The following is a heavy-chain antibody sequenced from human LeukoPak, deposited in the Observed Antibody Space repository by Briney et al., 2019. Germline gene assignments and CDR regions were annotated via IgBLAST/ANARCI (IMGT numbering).Heavy chain of an antibody. CDR2: TYTSGST. V-gene: IGHV4-61*02. CDR3: ARGAYFGELSYASLDF. Sequence: SETLSLTCTVSGDSITTTNYYWSWIRQPAGKGLEWIGRTYTSGSTNYSPSLKSRVTLSLDTSKNQFSLTLSSVTAADTALYYCARGAYFGELSYASLDFWGQGTLVTVSS. D-gene: IGHD3-10*01. J-gene: IGHJ4*02. CDR1: GDSITTTNYY.